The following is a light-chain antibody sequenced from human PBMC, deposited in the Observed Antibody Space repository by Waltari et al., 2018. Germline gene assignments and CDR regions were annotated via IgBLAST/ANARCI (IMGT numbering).Light chain of an antibody. CDR1: SSDVGAYNS. CDR2: EVS. J-gene: IGLJ2*01. CDR3: FSYAGSNNLV. Sequence: QSALTQPPSASGSPAQSVTISCTGTSSDVGAYNSVSWYHQHPDKAPQLMIFEVSQRPPGVPDRFSGSMSGNTASLTVSGLQAEDEADYYCFSYAGSNNLVFGGGTKLTVL. V-gene: IGLV2-8*01.